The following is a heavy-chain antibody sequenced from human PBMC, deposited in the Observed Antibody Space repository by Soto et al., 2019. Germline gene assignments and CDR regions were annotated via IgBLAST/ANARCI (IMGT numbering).Heavy chain of an antibody. CDR1: GDSMTNSNYY. CDR2: IYYSGNA. Sequence: SETLSLTCTVSGDSMTNSNYYWGWIRQSPGKGLEWIASIYYSGNAYYNPSLKSRLTISVDTSKNQFSLRLRSVTAADTAVYYCARHLPNYCSVTNCYYFDYWGQGTLVTVS. CDR3: ARHLPNYCSVTNCYYFDY. V-gene: IGHV4-39*01. J-gene: IGHJ4*02. D-gene: IGHD2-2*01.